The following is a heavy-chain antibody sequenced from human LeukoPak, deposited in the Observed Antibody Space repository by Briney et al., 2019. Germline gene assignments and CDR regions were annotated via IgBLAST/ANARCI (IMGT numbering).Heavy chain of an antibody. V-gene: IGHV4-59*08. CDR3: ARHGGYSSPYLH. CDR2: IYYSGTT. CDR1: GGSISNYY. Sequence: SGTLSLTCTVSGGSISNYYWSWIRQPPGKGLECMGYIYYSGTTNHNPSLKSRVTISADTSKNQFSLKLSSVTAADTAVYYCARHGGYSSPYLHWGQGTLVTVSS. J-gene: IGHJ1*01. D-gene: IGHD6-13*01.